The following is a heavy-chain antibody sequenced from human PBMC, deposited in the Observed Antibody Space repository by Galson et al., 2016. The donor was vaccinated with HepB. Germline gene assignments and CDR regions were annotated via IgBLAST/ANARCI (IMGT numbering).Heavy chain of an antibody. D-gene: IGHD6-19*01. CDR1: GLSNYW. J-gene: IGHJ6*04. V-gene: IGHV3-7*03. CDR3: AGGSGWLVDV. Sequence: SLRLSCAASGLSNYWMSWFRQAPGKGLEWVANIKQDGSEKSYVDSVEGRFTISRDNAKNSLYLQMNNLRAEDTAAYYCAGGSGWLVDVGGKGTTVTVSS. CDR2: IKQDGSEK.